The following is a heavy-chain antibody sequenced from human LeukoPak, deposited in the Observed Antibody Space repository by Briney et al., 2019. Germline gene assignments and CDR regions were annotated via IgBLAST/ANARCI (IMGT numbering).Heavy chain of an antibody. V-gene: IGHV3-23*01. CDR3: AKGYYDYVWGSYYFDY. Sequence: GGSLRLSCAASGFTFSSYAMSWVRQAPGKGLEWVSAISGSGGSTYYADSVKGRFTISRDNSRDTLYLQMNSLRAEDTAVYYCAKGYYDYVWGSYYFDYWGPGTLVTVSS. D-gene: IGHD3-16*01. CDR2: ISGSGGST. J-gene: IGHJ4*02. CDR1: GFTFSSYA.